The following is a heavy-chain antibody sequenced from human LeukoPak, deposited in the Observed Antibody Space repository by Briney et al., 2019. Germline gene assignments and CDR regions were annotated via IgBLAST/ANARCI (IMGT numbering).Heavy chain of an antibody. D-gene: IGHD4-11*01. CDR3: AKGPPLTKRGYFDY. CDR2: ISASGGST. Sequence: GGSLRLCCAASGFTFSSYAMSWVRQAPGKGLEWVSGISASGGSTYYADSVKGRFTISRDNSKNTLYLQMNSLRAEDTALYYCAKGPPLTKRGYFDYWGQGALVTVSS. CDR1: GFTFSSYA. V-gene: IGHV3-23*01. J-gene: IGHJ4*02.